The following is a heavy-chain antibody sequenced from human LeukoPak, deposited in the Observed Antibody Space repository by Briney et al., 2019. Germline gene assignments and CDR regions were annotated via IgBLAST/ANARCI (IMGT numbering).Heavy chain of an antibody. V-gene: IGHV3-30-3*01. CDR2: ISYDGSNK. CDR1: GFTFSSYA. D-gene: IGHD6-13*01. CDR3: AREWEQQLVGDRRLVKGHGNYGMDV. Sequence: PGGSLRLSCAASGFTFSSYAMHWVRQAPGKGLEWVAVISYDGSNKYYADSVKGRFTISRDNSKNTLYLQMNSLRAEDTAVYYCAREWEQQLVGDRRLVKGHGNYGMDVWGQGTTVTVSS. J-gene: IGHJ6*02.